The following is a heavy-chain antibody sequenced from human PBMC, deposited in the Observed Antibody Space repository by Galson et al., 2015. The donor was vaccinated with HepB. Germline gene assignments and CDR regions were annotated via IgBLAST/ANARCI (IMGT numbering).Heavy chain of an antibody. CDR1: GYTFTSYY. D-gene: IGHD6-6*01. Sequence: SVKVSCKASGYTFTSYYMHWVRQAPGQGLEWMGIINPSGGSTSYAQKFQGRVTMTRDTSTSTVYMELSSLRSEDTAVYYCARDTPTPYSSSYQYYMDVWGKGTTVTVSS. CDR3: ARDTPTPYSSSYQYYMDV. V-gene: IGHV1-46*01. J-gene: IGHJ6*03. CDR2: INPSGGST.